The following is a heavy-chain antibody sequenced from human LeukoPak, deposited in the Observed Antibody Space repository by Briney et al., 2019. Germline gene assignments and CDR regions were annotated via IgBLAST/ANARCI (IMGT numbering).Heavy chain of an antibody. CDR1: GYTFTTYW. CDR2: IYPGDSNL. Sequence: GESLKISCEASGYTFTTYWIGWVRQLPGKGLDWVGYIYPGDSNLGYNPSFQGQVTVSVDKSITTAYLQWSSLKASDTAMYYCARPGFEYSSSSGVDYWGQGTLVTVSS. CDR3: ARPGFEYSSSSGVDY. J-gene: IGHJ4*02. V-gene: IGHV5-51*01. D-gene: IGHD6-6*01.